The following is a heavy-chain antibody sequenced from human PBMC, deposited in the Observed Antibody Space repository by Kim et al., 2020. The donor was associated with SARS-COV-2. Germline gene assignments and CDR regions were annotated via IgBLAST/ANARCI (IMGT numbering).Heavy chain of an antibody. V-gene: IGHV3-23*01. Sequence: GGSLRLSCAASGFTFSRYAMSWVRQAPGKGLEWVSVISTSGGTTYYADSVKGRFTISRDNSKNTLHLQMNSLRAEDTAVYYCAKTLWSSHYYMDVWGKGTTVTVSS. D-gene: IGHD2-21*01. CDR2: ISTSGGTT. J-gene: IGHJ6*03. CDR1: GFTFSRYA. CDR3: AKTLWSSHYYMDV.